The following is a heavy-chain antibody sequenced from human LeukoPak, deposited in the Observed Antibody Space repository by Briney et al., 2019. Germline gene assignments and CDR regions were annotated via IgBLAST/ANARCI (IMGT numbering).Heavy chain of an antibody. Sequence: PPGGSLRLPCATSGFTFSTSWMHWVRQAPGKGLVWVSRINTDGNTRDYADSVKGRFTISRDNAKNTLYLQMNSLRAEDTAVYYCVRDMGYYDKVWGQGTLVTVSS. J-gene: IGHJ4*02. CDR2: INTDGNTR. CDR1: GFTFSTSW. V-gene: IGHV3-74*01. CDR3: VRDMGYYDKV. D-gene: IGHD3-22*01.